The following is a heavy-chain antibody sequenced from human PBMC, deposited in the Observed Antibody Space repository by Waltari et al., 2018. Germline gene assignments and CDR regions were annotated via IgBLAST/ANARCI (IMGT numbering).Heavy chain of an antibody. CDR2: IYHSGST. J-gene: IGHJ3*02. Sequence: QVQLQESGPGLVKPSETLSLTCAVSGYSISRGYYWGWLRQPPGKGLEWIGSIYHSGSTYYNPSLKSRVTISVDTSKNQFSLKLSSVTAADTAVYYCARPGSGSFDAFDIWGQGTMVTVSS. V-gene: IGHV4-38-2*01. D-gene: IGHD1-26*01. CDR3: ARPGSGSFDAFDI. CDR1: GYSISRGYY.